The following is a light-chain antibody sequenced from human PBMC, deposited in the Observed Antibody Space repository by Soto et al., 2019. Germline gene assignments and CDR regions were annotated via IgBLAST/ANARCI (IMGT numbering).Light chain of an antibody. CDR1: QSVLYSSNNKNY. Sequence: DIVTTQSPDSLAVSLGERATMNCKSSQSVLYSSNNKNYLAWYQQKPGQPPKLLIYWASTRESGVPDRFSGSGSGTDFTLTISSLQAEDVAVYYCQQYYSTPITFGPGTKVDIK. CDR3: QQYYSTPIT. J-gene: IGKJ3*01. V-gene: IGKV4-1*01. CDR2: WAS.